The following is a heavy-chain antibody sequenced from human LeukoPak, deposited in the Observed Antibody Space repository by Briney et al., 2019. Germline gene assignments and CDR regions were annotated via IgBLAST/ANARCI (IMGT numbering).Heavy chain of an antibody. V-gene: IGHV3-7*01. CDR2: IKQDGSEK. CDR1: GFTFSSYA. J-gene: IGHJ4*02. D-gene: IGHD6-19*01. CDR3: ARDRIAVAGTGDFDY. Sequence: PGGSLRLSCAASGFTFSSYAMSWVRQAPGKGLEWVANIKQDGSEKYYVDSVKGRFTISRDNAKNSLYLQMNSLRAEDTAVYYCARDRIAVAGTGDFDYWGPGTLVTVSS.